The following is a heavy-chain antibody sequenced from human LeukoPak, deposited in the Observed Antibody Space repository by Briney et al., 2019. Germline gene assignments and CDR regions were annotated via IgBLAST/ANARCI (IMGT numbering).Heavy chain of an antibody. V-gene: IGHV4-61*02. CDR2: IYTSGST. CDR3: ARPRSYGDDAFDI. CDR1: GASVSSGSYY. D-gene: IGHD3-10*01. Sequence: SETQSLTCTVSGASVSSGSYYWSWIRQPAGKGLEWIGRIYTSGSTNYNPSLKSRVTMSVDTSKNQFSLKLSSVTAADTAMYYCARPRSYGDDAFDIWGQGTMVTVSS. J-gene: IGHJ3*02.